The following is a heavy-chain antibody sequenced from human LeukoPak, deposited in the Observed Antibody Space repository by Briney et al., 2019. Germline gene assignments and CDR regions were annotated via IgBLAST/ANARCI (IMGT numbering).Heavy chain of an antibody. J-gene: IGHJ4*02. D-gene: IGHD5-18*01. V-gene: IGHV3-23*01. CDR3: ARSGYSYGLYSSSWCDY. Sequence: PRGSVRLSCAASGFTFSSYAMSWVRQAPGKGLEWVSAISGSGGSTYYADSVKGRFTISRDNSKSTLYLQMNSLRAEDTAVYYCARSGYSYGLYSSSWCDYWGQGTLVTVSS. CDR1: GFTFSSYA. CDR2: ISGSGGST.